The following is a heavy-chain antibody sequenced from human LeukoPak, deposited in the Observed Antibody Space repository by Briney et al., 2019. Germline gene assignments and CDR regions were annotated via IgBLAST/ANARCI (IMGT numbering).Heavy chain of an antibody. CDR1: GFTFSSYA. J-gene: IGHJ4*02. D-gene: IGHD3-10*01. CDR3: AKVPRRFGGSDVAY. Sequence: PGGSLRLSCAASGFTFSSYAMSWVRQAPGKGLEWVSAISGSGGSTYYSDSVKGRFINSRDNYKNTSYLQMNSLRAEETAVYYCAKVPRRFGGSDVAYWGQGTLVTVSS. CDR2: ISGSGGST. V-gene: IGHV3-23*01.